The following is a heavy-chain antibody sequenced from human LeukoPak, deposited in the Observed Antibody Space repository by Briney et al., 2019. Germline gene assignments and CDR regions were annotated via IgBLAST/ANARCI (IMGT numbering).Heavy chain of an antibody. Sequence: PGGSLRLSCAASGFTFSSYEMNWVRQAPGKGLEWVSYISSSGSTIYYADSVKGRFTISRDNAKNSLYLQMNSLRAEDTAVYYCARHQSGLYYYYSGMDVWGQGTTVTVAS. CDR1: GFTFSSYE. J-gene: IGHJ6*02. V-gene: IGHV3-48*03. CDR3: ARHQSGLYYYYSGMDV. CDR2: ISSSGSTI.